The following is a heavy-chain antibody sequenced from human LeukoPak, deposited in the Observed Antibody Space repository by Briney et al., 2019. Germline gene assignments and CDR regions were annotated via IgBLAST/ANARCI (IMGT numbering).Heavy chain of an antibody. CDR3: ARERGLSSQGDAFDI. CDR2: ISAYNGDT. D-gene: IGHD6-13*01. J-gene: IGHJ3*02. Sequence: GASVKVSCTPSRFTFTRYGISWVRQAPGQGLEWMGWISAYNGDTNYAQKFQGRVTMTRDTSKNTVYMELSSLRSEDTAVYYCARERGLSSQGDAFDIWGQGTMVTVSS. V-gene: IGHV1-18*01. CDR1: RFTFTRYG.